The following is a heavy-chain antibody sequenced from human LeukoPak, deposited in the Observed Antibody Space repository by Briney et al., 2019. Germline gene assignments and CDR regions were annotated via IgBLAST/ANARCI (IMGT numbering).Heavy chain of an antibody. CDR3: ARGAFYDY. CDR2: INQDGSVK. J-gene: IGHJ4*02. V-gene: IGHV3-7*01. Sequence: GGSLRLSCAASGFTFINYWMTWVRQTPGKGLEWVANINQDGSVKYYVDSLKGRFTISRDNSKNSLFLQLNSLRAEDTAVYFCARGAFYDYWGQGTLVTVSS. CDR1: GFTFINYW. D-gene: IGHD2/OR15-2a*01.